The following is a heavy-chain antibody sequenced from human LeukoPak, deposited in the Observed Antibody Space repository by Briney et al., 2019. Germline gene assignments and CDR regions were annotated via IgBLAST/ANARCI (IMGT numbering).Heavy chain of an antibody. V-gene: IGHV4-59*12. CDR3: AATIKRDYGDTNLDY. D-gene: IGHD4-17*01. CDR1: GDSISSYH. CDR2: MYHIGGI. J-gene: IGHJ4*02. Sequence: SETLSLTRTVPGDSISSYHWSWIRQPPGKGLEWIGYMYHIGGINYNPSLKSRVTISVDTSENQFSLKLTSVTAADTAVYYCAATIKRDYGDTNLDYWGQGTLVTVSS.